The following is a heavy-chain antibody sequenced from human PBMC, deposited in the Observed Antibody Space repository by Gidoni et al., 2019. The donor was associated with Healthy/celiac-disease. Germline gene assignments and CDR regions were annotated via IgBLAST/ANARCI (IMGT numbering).Heavy chain of an antibody. V-gene: IGHV3-23*01. J-gene: IGHJ4*02. D-gene: IGHD3-3*01. CDR2: ISGSGGST. CDR3: AKDRVGLFGVGTAFDY. CDR1: GFTFSSYA. Sequence: EVQLLESGGGLVQPGGSLRLSCAASGFTFSSYAMSWVRQAPGKGLEWVSAISGSGGSTYYADSVKGRFTISRDNSKNTLYLQMNSLRAEDTAVYYCAKDRVGLFGVGTAFDYWGQGTLVTVSS.